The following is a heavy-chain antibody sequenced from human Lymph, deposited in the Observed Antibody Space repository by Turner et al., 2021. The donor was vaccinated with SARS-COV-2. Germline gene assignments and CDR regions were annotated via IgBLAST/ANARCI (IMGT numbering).Heavy chain of an antibody. V-gene: IGHV4-59*01. D-gene: IGHD2-21*02. J-gene: IGHJ5*02. CDR3: ARETVNNWVDP. CDR2: IYDRGST. CDR1: GGAMNSNY. Sequence: QVQLQESGPRLVKPLETLSLTCTVSGGAMNSNYWSWIRQPPAKRLEWIGYIYDRGSTNYNPSLKSRVTISVDTSKNQFSLKLTAVTAADTAIYYCARETVNNWVDPWGQGILVTVSS.